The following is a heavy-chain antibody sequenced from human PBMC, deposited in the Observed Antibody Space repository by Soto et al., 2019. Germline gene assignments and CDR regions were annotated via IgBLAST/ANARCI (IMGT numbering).Heavy chain of an antibody. D-gene: IGHD6-6*01. J-gene: IGHJ6*02. CDR1: GYTFTSYD. CDR3: ARNLRYSSSYYYYYGMDV. V-gene: IGHV1-8*01. CDR2: MNPNSGNT. Sequence: QVQLVQSGAEVKKPGASVKVSCKASGYTFTSYDINWVRQATGQGLEWMGWMNPNSGNTGYAQKFQGRVTMTRNTSIITAYMELSSLRSEDTDVYYCARNLRYSSSYYYYYGMDVWGQGTTVTVAS.